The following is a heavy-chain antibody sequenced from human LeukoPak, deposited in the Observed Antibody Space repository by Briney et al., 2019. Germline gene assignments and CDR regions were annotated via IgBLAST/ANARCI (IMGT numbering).Heavy chain of an antibody. V-gene: IGHV1-24*01. CDR1: GYTLTELS. J-gene: IGHJ4*02. CDR3: ATEDSGSYGFDY. D-gene: IGHD1-26*01. CDR2: FDPEDGET. Sequence: GASVKVSCKVSGYTLTELSMHWVRQAPGKGHEWMGGFDPEDGETIYAQKFQGRVTMTEDTSTDTAYMELSSLRSEDTAVYYCATEDSGSYGFDYWGQGTLVTVSS.